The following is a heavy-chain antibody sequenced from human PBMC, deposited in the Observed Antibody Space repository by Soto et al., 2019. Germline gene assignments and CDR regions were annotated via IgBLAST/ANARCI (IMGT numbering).Heavy chain of an antibody. J-gene: IGHJ4*02. CDR1: GGTFSSYA. CDR2: IIPIFGTA. CDR3: AAPGEVVLADRYYFDY. V-gene: IGHV1-69*01. D-gene: IGHD2-21*01. Sequence: QVQLVQSGAEVKKPGSSVKVSCKASGGTFSSYAISWVRQAPGQGLEWMGGIIPIFGTANYAQKFQGRVTITADEATSTAYMELSSLRSEDTAVYYCAAPGEVVLADRYYFDYWGQGTLVTVSS.